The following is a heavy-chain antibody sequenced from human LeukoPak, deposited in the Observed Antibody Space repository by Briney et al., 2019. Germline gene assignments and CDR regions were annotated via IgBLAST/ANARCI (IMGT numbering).Heavy chain of an antibody. Sequence: SETLSLTCTVSGGSLSSYYWSWVRQPAGKGLEWIGRIYTSGSTNYNPSLKSRVTMSVDTSKNQFSLKLSSVTAADTAVYYCARELSSSSFDYWGQGTLVTVSS. CDR3: ARELSSSSFDY. D-gene: IGHD6-13*01. CDR1: GGSLSSYY. J-gene: IGHJ4*02. V-gene: IGHV4-4*07. CDR2: IYTSGST.